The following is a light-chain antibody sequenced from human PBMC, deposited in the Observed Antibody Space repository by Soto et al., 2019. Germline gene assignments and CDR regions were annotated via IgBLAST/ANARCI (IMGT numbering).Light chain of an antibody. CDR1: QSVSSY. CDR3: QQYDDWPET. CDR2: DAS. Sequence: EKVMTQSPATLSVSPGERATLSCRASQSVSSYLAWYQQKPGQAPRLLIYDASTRATGVPARFSGSGSGTEFTLTMIRLQSEDLAVYYCQQYDDWPETFGQGTKVEIK. J-gene: IGKJ1*01. V-gene: IGKV3-15*01.